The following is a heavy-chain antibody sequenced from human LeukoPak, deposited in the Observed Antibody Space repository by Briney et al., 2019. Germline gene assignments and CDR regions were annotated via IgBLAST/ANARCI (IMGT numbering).Heavy chain of an antibody. V-gene: IGHV1-69*04. Sequence: SVKVSCKASGGTFSSYAISWVRQAPGQGLEWMGRIIPILGIANYAQEFQGRVTITADKSTSTAYMELSSLRSEDTAVYYCARPPMYYYDSSGYYPHDALDVWGQGTMVTVSS. J-gene: IGHJ3*01. CDR3: ARPPMYYYDSSGYYPHDALDV. CDR2: IIPILGIA. CDR1: GGTFSSYA. D-gene: IGHD3-22*01.